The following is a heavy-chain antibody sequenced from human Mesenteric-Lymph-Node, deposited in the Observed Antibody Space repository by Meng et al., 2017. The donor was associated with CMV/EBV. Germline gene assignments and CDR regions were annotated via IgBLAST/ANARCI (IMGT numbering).Heavy chain of an antibody. CDR1: GFSFSDYS. J-gene: IGHJ4*02. CDR3: AREEVPTYRSLPDS. V-gene: IGHV3-23*03. Sequence: GGSLRLSCAASGFSFSDYSMNWVRQAPGKGLEWISVINGDERDTFYADSVKGRFTISRDNSKNTLYLQMTSLRPEDTAIYYCAREEVPTYRSLPDSWGQGTLVTVSS. CDR2: INGDERDT. D-gene: IGHD6-19*01.